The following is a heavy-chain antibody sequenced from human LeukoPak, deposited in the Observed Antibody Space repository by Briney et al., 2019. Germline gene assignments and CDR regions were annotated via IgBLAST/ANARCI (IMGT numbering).Heavy chain of an antibody. CDR1: GGSISSSYYY. J-gene: IGHJ4*02. Sequence: KPSETLSLTCTVSGGSISSSYYYWGWIRQPPGKGLEWIGSIYSSGSTYYNPSLKSRVTISIDTSKNQFSLKLTSVTAADTAVYYCARDRAWNYFDYWGQGTLVTVSS. D-gene: IGHD3-3*01. CDR2: IYSSGST. CDR3: ARDRAWNYFDY. V-gene: IGHV4-39*02.